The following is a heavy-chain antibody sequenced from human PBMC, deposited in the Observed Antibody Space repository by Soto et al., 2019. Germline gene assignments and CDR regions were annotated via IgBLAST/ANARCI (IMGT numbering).Heavy chain of an antibody. Sequence: RGSLRLSCAASGFTFSSYGMHWVRQAPGKGLEWVAVIWYDGSNKYYADSVKGRFTISRDNSKNTLYLQMNSLRAEDTAVYYCARAPPTSSSYYYYYYMDVWGKGTTVTVSS. D-gene: IGHD6-6*01. CDR1: GFTFSSYG. CDR3: ARAPPTSSSYYYYYYMDV. V-gene: IGHV3-33*08. CDR2: IWYDGSNK. J-gene: IGHJ6*03.